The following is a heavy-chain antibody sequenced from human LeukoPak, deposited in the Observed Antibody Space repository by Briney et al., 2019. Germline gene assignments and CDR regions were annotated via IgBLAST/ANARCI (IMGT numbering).Heavy chain of an antibody. V-gene: IGHV3-23*01. CDR2: ISGSGGST. D-gene: IGHD6-6*01. J-gene: IGHJ5*02. Sequence: SGGSLRLSCAASGFTFSSYAMTWVRQAPGKGLQWVSAISGSGGSTYYADSVKGRFTISRDNSKNTLYLQMNSLRAEDTAVYYCAKDVVQYSSSWPNWFDPWGQGTLVTVST. CDR3: AKDVVQYSSSWPNWFDP. CDR1: GFTFSSYA.